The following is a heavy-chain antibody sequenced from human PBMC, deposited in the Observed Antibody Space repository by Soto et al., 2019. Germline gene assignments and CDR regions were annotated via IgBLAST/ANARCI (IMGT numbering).Heavy chain of an antibody. J-gene: IGHJ4*02. CDR1: GGSTSSSSYQ. D-gene: IGHD1-26*01. CDR2: VYYNGNT. Sequence: QLQLQESGPGLVKPSETLSLTCTVSGGSTSSSSYQWVWIRQPPGKGLEWIGNVYYNGNTYYNPALKCRLTISVDTSNNQFSLKVKSVTAADTAVYYCARLSGSSNDRYFDYWGQGTLVTVSS. CDR3: ARLSGSSNDRYFDY. V-gene: IGHV4-39*01.